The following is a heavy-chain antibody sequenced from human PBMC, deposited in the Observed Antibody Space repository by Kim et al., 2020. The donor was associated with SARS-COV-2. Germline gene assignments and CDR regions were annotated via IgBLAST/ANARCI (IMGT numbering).Heavy chain of an antibody. J-gene: IGHJ5*02. CDR2: INAGNGNT. V-gene: IGHV1-3*01. D-gene: IGHD3-10*01. CDR1: GYTFTSYA. Sequence: ASVKVSCKASGYTFTSYAMHWVRQAPGQRLEWMGWINAGNGNTKYSQKFQGRVTITRDTSASTAYMELSSLRSEDTAVYYCQSWGSGSYYNVAWGQGTLVTVSS. CDR3: QSWGSGSYYNVA.